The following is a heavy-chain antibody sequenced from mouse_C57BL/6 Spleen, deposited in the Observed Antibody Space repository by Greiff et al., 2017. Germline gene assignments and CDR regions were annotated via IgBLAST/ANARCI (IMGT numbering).Heavy chain of an antibody. Sequence: DVKLVESGGGLVKPGGSLKLSCAASGFTFSDYGMHWVRQAPEKGLEWVAYISSGSSTIYYADTVKGRFTISRDNAKNTLFLQMTSLRSEDTAMYYCARTGFTTVVFDYWGQGTTLTVSS. CDR3: ARTGFTTVVFDY. J-gene: IGHJ2*01. CDR1: GFTFSDYG. V-gene: IGHV5-17*01. CDR2: ISSGSSTI. D-gene: IGHD1-1*01.